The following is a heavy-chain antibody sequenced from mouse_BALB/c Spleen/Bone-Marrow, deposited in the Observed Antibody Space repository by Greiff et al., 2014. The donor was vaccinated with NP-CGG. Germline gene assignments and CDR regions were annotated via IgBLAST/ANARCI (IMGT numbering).Heavy chain of an antibody. Sequence: VQLQQSGAELVRPGTSVKVSCKASGYAFTNYLIERVKQRPGQGLEWIGMINPGSGGTNYNEKFEGKATLTADKSSSTAYMQLSSLTSDDSAVYFCARRDGSYFDYWGQGTTLTVSS. CDR2: INPGSGGT. CDR1: GYAFTNYL. J-gene: IGHJ2*01. CDR3: ARRDGSYFDY. V-gene: IGHV1-54*01. D-gene: IGHD3-3*01.